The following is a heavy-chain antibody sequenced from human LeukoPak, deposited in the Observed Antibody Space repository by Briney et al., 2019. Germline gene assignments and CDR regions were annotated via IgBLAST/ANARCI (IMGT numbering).Heavy chain of an antibody. CDR3: ARVTSGGWSSYFDY. V-gene: IGHV3-20*04. CDR2: INWNGGST. Sequence: RPGGSLRLSCAASGFTFDDYGMSWVRQAPGKGLEWVSGINWNGGSTGYADSVKGRFTISRDNAKNSLYLQMNSLRAEDTALYYCARVTSGGWSSYFDYWGQGTLVTVSS. D-gene: IGHD6-19*01. CDR1: GFTFDDYG. J-gene: IGHJ4*02.